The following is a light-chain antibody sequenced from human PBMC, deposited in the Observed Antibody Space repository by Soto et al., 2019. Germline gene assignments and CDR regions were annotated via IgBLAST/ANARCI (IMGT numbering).Light chain of an antibody. CDR2: DAS. V-gene: IGKV1-33*01. J-gene: IGKJ5*01. Sequence: DIQMTQSPSSLSASVGDRVTITCQARQDISNYLNWYQQKPGKAPKLLIYDASNLETGVPSRFSGSRSGTDFTFTISSLQPEDTATYYYQQYDNLPPSTFGQTTRLEI. CDR3: QQYDNLPPST. CDR1: QDISNY.